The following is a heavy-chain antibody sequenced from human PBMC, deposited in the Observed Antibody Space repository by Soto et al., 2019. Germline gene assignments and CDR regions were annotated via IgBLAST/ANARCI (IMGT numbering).Heavy chain of an antibody. CDR1: GFTFSSYG. Sequence: GGSVRLCCAASGFTFSSYGMHGVRQAPGKGLEWVAVISYNGSNKYYADSVKGRFTISRDNSKNTLYLQMNSLRAEDTAVYYCAKDLLSGLLWLHYYYYGMDVWAQGTTVTVS. D-gene: IGHD5-18*01. V-gene: IGHV3-30*18. J-gene: IGHJ6*02. CDR2: ISYNGSNK. CDR3: AKDLLSGLLWLHYYYYGMDV.